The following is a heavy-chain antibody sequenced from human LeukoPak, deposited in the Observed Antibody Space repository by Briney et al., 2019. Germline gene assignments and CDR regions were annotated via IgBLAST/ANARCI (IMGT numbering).Heavy chain of an antibody. D-gene: IGHD3-10*02. Sequence: GGSLRLSCAASEFIVSINYMTWVRQAPGKGLEWVSLIYSRGDTKYADSVKGRFTISRDNSKNTLYLQMNSLRVEDTAIYYCTRGMLRQPPDYWGQGMLVTVSS. CDR1: EFIVSINY. CDR3: TRGMLRQPPDY. V-gene: IGHV3-66*03. CDR2: IYSRGDT. J-gene: IGHJ4*02.